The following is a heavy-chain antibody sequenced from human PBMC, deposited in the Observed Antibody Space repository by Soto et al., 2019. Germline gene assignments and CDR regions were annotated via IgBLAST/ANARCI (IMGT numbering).Heavy chain of an antibody. CDR3: ARDRGGTYGVDY. V-gene: IGHV3-21*01. D-gene: IGHD1-26*01. CDR2: ISGSSSYI. J-gene: IGHJ4*02. Sequence: EVQLVESGGGLVKPGGSLRLSCAASGFTFSSYSMNWVRQAPGKGLEWVSSISGSSSYIYYADSVKGRFTISRDNAKNSLYLQMNSLRAEDTAVYYCARDRGGTYGVDYWGQGTLVTVSS. CDR1: GFTFSSYS.